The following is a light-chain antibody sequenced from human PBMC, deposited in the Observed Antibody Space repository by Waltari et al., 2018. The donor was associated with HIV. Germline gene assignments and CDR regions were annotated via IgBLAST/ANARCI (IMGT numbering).Light chain of an antibody. CDR3: QTWDSSTVV. CDR1: KFGHKY. V-gene: IGLV3-1*01. CDR2: QDD. J-gene: IGLJ3*02. Sequence: SYELTQPPPVSVSPGQTPSMTCSGDKFGHKYVCWLQQKPGQPPVLVIYQDDQRPSKIPDRFSGSNSGNTATLTIAGTQAMDEADYYCQTWDSSTVVFGGGTRLSVL.